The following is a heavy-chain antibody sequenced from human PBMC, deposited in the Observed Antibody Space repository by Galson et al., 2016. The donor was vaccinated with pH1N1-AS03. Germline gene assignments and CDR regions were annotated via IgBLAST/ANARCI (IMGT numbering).Heavy chain of an antibody. D-gene: IGHD6-19*01. V-gene: IGHV3-23*01. CDR3: AKVGGWQWLVP. J-gene: IGHJ4*02. CDR1: EFTFSKYA. CDR2: ITGSGGSGSSGIT. Sequence: SLRLSCAASEFTFSKYAMTWVRQAPGKGLEWVSAITGSGGSGSSGITNYADSVKGRFTISRDNSKYTLYLQLNSLRPEDTAVYYCAKVGGWQWLVPGGQGTLVTVPS.